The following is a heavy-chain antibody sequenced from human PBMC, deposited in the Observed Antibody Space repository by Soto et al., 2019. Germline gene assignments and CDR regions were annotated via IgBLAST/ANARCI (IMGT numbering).Heavy chain of an antibody. CDR3: AKDQRNYYGMDV. CDR2: ISWDGGST. CDR1: GFTFDDYT. Sequence: PGGSLRLSCAASGFTFDDYTMHWVRQAPGKGLEWVSLISWDGGSTYYADSVKGRFTISRDNSKNSLYLQMNSLRTEDTALYYCAKDQRNYYGMDVWGQGTTVTVSS. J-gene: IGHJ6*02. V-gene: IGHV3-43*01.